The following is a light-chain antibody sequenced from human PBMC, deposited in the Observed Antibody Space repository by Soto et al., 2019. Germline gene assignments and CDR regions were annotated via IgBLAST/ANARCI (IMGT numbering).Light chain of an antibody. V-gene: IGKV3-20*01. Sequence: GERATLSCSASQSVSSNYFAWYQQKPGQAPRLLIYGVSSRATGIPARFSGSGSGTDFTLTISRLEPEDFAVYYCEQYGSSPRTFGQGTKVDIK. CDR3: EQYGSSPRT. J-gene: IGKJ1*01. CDR2: GVS. CDR1: QSVSSNY.